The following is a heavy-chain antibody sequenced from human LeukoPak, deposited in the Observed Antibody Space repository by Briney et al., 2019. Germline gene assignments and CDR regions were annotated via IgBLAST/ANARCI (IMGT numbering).Heavy chain of an antibody. Sequence: SQTLSLTCTVSGGSISSYYWSWIRQPPGKGLEWIGYLYSSGSTNYNPSLESRVTITEDTCKNQLSLRLNSVTAADTAAYYCARAFRGGYYMDVWGKGTTVTVSS. J-gene: IGHJ6*03. CDR2: LYSSGST. V-gene: IGHV4-59*01. CDR1: GGSISSYY. D-gene: IGHD3-16*01. CDR3: ARAFRGGYYMDV.